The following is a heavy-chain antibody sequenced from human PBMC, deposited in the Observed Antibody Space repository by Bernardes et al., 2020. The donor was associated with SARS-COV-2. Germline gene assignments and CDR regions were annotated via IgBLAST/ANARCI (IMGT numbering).Heavy chain of an antibody. D-gene: IGHD5-12*01. J-gene: IGHJ4*02. Sequence: GGSLRLSCAASGFSISRYGMHWVRQALGKGLERVAFMSHDGGNKYYADSVKGRFTISRDNSKNTLYLQMNSLRVEDTAVNYCAKDDSAYESYLDFWGQGTLVTVSS. V-gene: IGHV3-30*18. CDR3: AKDDSAYESYLDF. CDR2: MSHDGGNK. CDR1: GFSISRYG.